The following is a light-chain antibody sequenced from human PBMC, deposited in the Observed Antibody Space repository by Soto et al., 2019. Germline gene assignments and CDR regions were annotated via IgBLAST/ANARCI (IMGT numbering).Light chain of an antibody. J-gene: IGKJ1*01. Sequence: VMTQSPDTLSASPGERVSLSCRAGQSVNHNLAWYQQRPGQAPRLIIYGASSRATGIPDRFSGSGSGTDFTLTISRLEPEDFAVYYCQQYGSSPRTFGQGTKVDIK. CDR1: QSVNHN. CDR2: GAS. V-gene: IGKV3-20*01. CDR3: QQYGSSPRT.